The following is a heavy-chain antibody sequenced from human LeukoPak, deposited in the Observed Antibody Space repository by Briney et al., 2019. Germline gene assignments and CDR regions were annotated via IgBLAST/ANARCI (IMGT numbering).Heavy chain of an antibody. CDR3: AGRSTTLYY. Sequence: SETLSLTCAVYGGSFSCYYWSWIRPPPGKGLEWIGEINHSGSTNYNPSLKSRVTISVDTSKNQFSLKLSSVTAADTAVYYCAGRSTTLYYWGQGTLVTVSS. D-gene: IGHD2-2*02. CDR1: GGSFSCYY. V-gene: IGHV4-34*01. J-gene: IGHJ4*02. CDR2: INHSGST.